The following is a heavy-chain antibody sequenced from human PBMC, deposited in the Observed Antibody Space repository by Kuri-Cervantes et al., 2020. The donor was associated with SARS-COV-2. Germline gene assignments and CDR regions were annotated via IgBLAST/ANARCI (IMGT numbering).Heavy chain of an antibody. J-gene: IGHJ2*01. V-gene: IGHV4-4*07. CDR2: IYTSGST. CDR1: GGSISSYY. Sequence: SQTLSLTCTVPGGSISSYYWSWIRQPAGKGLEWIGRIYTSGSTNYNPSLKSRVTMSVDTSKNQFSLKLSSVTAADTAVYYCARVWYYDSSGHQWYFDLWGRGTLVTVSS. D-gene: IGHD3-22*01. CDR3: ARVWYYDSSGHQWYFDL.